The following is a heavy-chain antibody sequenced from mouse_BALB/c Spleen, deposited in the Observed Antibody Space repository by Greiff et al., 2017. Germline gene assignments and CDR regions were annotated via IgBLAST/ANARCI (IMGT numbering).Heavy chain of an antibody. Sequence: EVKVEESGPGLVKPSQSLSLTCTVTGYSITSYYAWNWIRQFPGNKLEWMGYISYSGSTSYNPSLKSRISITRDTSKNQFFLQLNSVTTEDTATYYCARFYYGNYWFAYWGQGTLVTVSA. D-gene: IGHD2-1*01. V-gene: IGHV3-2*02. CDR3: ARFYYGNYWFAY. CDR2: ISYSGST. J-gene: IGHJ3*01. CDR1: GYSITSYYA.